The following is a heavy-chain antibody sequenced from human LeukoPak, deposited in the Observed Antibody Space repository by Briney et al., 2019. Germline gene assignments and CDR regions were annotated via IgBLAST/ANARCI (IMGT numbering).Heavy chain of an antibody. V-gene: IGHV1-18*01. D-gene: IGHD3-9*01. CDR3: ARFVFYDILTGYYSSILYYMDV. Sequence: ASVKVSCKASGYTFTSYGISWVRQAPGQGLEWMGWISAYNGNPNYAQKLQGRVTMTTDTSTSTAYMELRSLRSDDTAVYYCARFVFYDILTGYYSSILYYMDVWGKGTTVTVSS. CDR1: GYTFTSYG. CDR2: ISAYNGNP. J-gene: IGHJ6*03.